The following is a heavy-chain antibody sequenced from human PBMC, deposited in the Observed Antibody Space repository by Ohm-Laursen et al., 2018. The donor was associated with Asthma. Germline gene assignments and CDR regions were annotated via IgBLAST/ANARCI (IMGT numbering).Heavy chain of an antibody. J-gene: IGHJ6*02. CDR1: GYTFTGYY. Sequence: GASVKVSCKVSGYTFTGYYMHWVRQAPGQGLEWMGWINTNTGNPTYAQGFTGRFVFSLDTSVSTAYLQISSLKAEDTAVYYCASPGGKDYDFWSGYSNYYYYGMDVWGQGTTVTVSS. CDR3: ASPGGKDYDFWSGYSNYYYYGMDV. V-gene: IGHV7-4-1*02. D-gene: IGHD3-3*01. CDR2: INTNTGNP.